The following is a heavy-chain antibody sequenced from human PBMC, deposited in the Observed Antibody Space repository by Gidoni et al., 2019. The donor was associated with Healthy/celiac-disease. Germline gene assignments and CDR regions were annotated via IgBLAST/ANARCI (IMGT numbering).Heavy chain of an antibody. J-gene: IGHJ3*02. V-gene: IGHV3-33*01. CDR3: AREELIVGATRYGFDI. CDR2: IWYDGSNK. CDR1: GFTFSSYG. D-gene: IGHD1-26*01. Sequence: VESGAGVVQPGRSLRLSCAASGFTFSSYGMHWVRQAPGKGLEGVAVIWYDGSNKYYADSVKGRFTIYRDNSKKTLYLQMNSLRAEDTAVYYCAREELIVGATRYGFDIWGQGTMVTVSS.